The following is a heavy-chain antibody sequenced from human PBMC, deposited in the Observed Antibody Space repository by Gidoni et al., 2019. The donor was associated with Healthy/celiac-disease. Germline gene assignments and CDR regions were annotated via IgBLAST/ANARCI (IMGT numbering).Heavy chain of an antibody. D-gene: IGHD3-22*01. CDR2: SSGSGGST. CDR1: GFPFSSYA. CDR3: AKDRYYYDSSGTR. V-gene: IGHV3-23*01. Sequence: EVQLLESGGGLVQPGGSLRLSCAASGFPFSSYAMSWVRQSPGKGLEWGSASSGSGGSTYYADSVKGRFTISRDNSKNTLYLQMNSLRAEDTAVYYCAKDRYYYDSSGTRWGQGTLVTVSS. J-gene: IGHJ4*02.